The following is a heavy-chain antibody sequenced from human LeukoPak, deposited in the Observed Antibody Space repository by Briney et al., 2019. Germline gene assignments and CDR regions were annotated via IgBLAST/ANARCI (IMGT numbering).Heavy chain of an antibody. Sequence: LETLSLTCTVSGGSISSYYWSWIRQPPGKGLEWIGSISYSGSTFYNPSLESRIIISVDTSKSQFSLKLSSVTAADTAVYYCASSAYCGGDCWYFDYWGQGTLVTVSS. D-gene: IGHD2-21*02. CDR1: GGSISSYY. J-gene: IGHJ4*02. V-gene: IGHV4-59*01. CDR3: ASSAYCGGDCWYFDY. CDR2: ISYSGST.